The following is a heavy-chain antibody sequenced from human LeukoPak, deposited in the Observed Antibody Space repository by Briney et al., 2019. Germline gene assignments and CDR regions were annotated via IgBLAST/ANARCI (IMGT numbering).Heavy chain of an antibody. D-gene: IGHD2-2*01. V-gene: IGHV1-46*01. CDR2: INPSGDFR. Sequence: ASVKVSCKASGYTFGTHWMHWVRQAPGQGLEWMGIINPSGDFRSYAQKFQGRVTVTRDMSTRTVYMELSDLEPEDTAVYYCARDGGYCSSTSCPDAFDIWGQGTMVTVSS. CDR1: GYTFGTHW. J-gene: IGHJ3*02. CDR3: ARDGGYCSSTSCPDAFDI.